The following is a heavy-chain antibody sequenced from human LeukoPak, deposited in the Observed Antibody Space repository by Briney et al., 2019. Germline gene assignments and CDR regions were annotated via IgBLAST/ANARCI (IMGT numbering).Heavy chain of an antibody. J-gene: IGHJ5*02. Sequence: KPGGSLRLSCAASGFTFSSYSMNWVRQAPGKGLEWVSSISSSSSYIYYADSVKGRFTISRDNAKNSLYLQMNSLRAEDTAVYYCARGGPAYSSSYSWFDPWGQGTLVTVSS. V-gene: IGHV3-21*04. CDR2: ISSSSSYI. CDR1: GFTFSSYS. D-gene: IGHD6-6*01. CDR3: ARGGPAYSSSYSWFDP.